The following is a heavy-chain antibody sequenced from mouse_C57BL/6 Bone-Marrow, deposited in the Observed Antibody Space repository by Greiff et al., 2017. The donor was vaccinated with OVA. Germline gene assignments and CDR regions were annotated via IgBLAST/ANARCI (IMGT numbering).Heavy chain of an antibody. CDR2: ISSGSSTI. D-gene: IGHD2-5*01. CDR1: GFTFSDYG. J-gene: IGHJ4*01. V-gene: IGHV5-17*01. Sequence: DVKLVESGGGLVKPGGSLKLSCAASGFTFSDYGMHWVRQAPEKGLEWVAYISSGSSTIYYADTVKGRFTISRDNAKNTLFLQMTSLRSEDTAMYYCARHYSNPPYAMDDWGQGTSVTVSS. CDR3: ARHYSNPPYAMDD.